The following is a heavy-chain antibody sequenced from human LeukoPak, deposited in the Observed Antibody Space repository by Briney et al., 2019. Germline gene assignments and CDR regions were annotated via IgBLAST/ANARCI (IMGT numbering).Heavy chain of an antibody. V-gene: IGHV3-64D*06. CDR3: VKPNSAVAGTRYFDY. J-gene: IGHJ4*02. Sequence: GGSLRLSCSASGFTFSNYPMHWVRQAPGKGLEYVSAINSNGDSTYSADSVKGRFTISGDNSKNTLYLQMSSLRADDTAVYFCVKPNSAVAGTRYFDYWGQGTLVTVSS. CDR1: GFTFSNYP. CDR2: INSNGDST. D-gene: IGHD6-19*01.